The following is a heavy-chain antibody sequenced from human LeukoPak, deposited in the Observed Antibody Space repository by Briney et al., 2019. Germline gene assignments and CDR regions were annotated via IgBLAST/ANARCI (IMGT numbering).Heavy chain of an antibody. CDR1: GASISDFY. D-gene: IGHD3-22*01. CDR3: ARRVTTMTQFDY. CDR2: ISYSGDF. J-gene: IGHJ4*02. V-gene: IGHV4-59*01. Sequence: SETLSLTCTVSGASISDFYWSWIRQPTGKGLEWIGYISYSGDFSYNPSLRSRVTISMDTSKIQFSLKLTSVTAADTAVYYCARRVTTMTQFDYWGQGTLVTVSS.